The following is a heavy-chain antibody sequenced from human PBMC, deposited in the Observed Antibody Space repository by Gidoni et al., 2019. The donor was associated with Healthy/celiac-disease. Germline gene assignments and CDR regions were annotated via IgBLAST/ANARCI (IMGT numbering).Heavy chain of an antibody. CDR1: GSPFSRYA. V-gene: IGHV3-23*01. J-gene: IGHJ1*01. D-gene: IGHD3-22*01. CDR2: ISGSGGST. CDR3: AKDMYDSSGYYTVAEYFQH. Sequence: DVQLLEPGGVLVQPGWSLRLSCAASGSPFSRYATRWVRQAPGKGLEWVSAISGSGGSTYYADSVKGRFTISRDNSKNTLYLQMNSLRAEDTAVYYCAKDMYDSSGYYTVAEYFQHWGQGTLVTVSS.